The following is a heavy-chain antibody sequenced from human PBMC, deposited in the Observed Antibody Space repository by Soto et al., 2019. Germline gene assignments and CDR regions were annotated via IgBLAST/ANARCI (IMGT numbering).Heavy chain of an antibody. CDR2: IKPDSGFT. CDR3: ARDLHSSSWYRGWVDS. CDR1: GYSFTAYY. J-gene: IGHJ5*01. V-gene: IGHV1-2*02. D-gene: IGHD6-13*01. Sequence: AASVKVSCKASGYSFTAYYIHWVRQAPGQGLEWMGWIKPDSGFTTSALGFEGRVTMTRDTSIRTAYMELKSLRSDDTAVYYCARDLHSSSWYRGWVDSWGQGTQVTVSS.